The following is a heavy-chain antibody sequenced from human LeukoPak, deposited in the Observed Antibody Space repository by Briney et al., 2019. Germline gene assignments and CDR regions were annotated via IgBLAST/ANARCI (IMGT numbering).Heavy chain of an antibody. Sequence: PGGSLRLSCAASGFTFSSYEMNWVRQAPGKGLEWVSYISSSGSNIYYADSVKGRFTISRDNAKNSLYLQMNSLRAEDTAVYYCARGDPEFDFWGQGTLVTVSS. V-gene: IGHV3-48*03. CDR1: GFTFSSYE. CDR3: ARGDPEFDF. J-gene: IGHJ4*02. CDR2: ISSSGSNI.